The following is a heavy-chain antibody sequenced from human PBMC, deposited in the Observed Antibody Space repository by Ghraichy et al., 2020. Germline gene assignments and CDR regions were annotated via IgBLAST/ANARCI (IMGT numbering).Heavy chain of an antibody. J-gene: IGHJ3*02. Sequence: SETLSLTCTVSGGSIRSSSFYWGWIRQPPGKGLEWIGSVYNSGSTYYKTSLRSRVTISADTSRNDFSLKMSSVTAEDTAVYYCARNDHDGSGYKHAFDIWGLGTSVTVSS. CDR3: ARNDHDGSGYKHAFDI. D-gene: IGHD3-22*01. V-gene: IGHV4-39*02. CDR1: GGSIRSSSFY. CDR2: VYNSGST.